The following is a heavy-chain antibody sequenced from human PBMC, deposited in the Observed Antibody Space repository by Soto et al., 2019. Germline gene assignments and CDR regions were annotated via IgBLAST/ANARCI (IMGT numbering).Heavy chain of an antibody. V-gene: IGHV1-18*04. J-gene: IGHJ6*02. CDR1: GYTFTSYS. CDR3: ARVKGMCSSTSCPVYYYGMDV. D-gene: IGHD2-2*01. CDR2: ISAYNGNT. Sequence: ASVKVSCKASGYTFTSYSISWVRQAPGQGLEWMGWISAYNGNTNYAQKLQGRVTMTTDTSTSTAYMELRSLRSDDTAVYYCARVKGMCSSTSCPVYYYGMDVWGQGTTVTVSS.